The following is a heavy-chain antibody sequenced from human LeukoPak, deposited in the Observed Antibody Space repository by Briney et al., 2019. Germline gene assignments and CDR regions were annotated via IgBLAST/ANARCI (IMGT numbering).Heavy chain of an antibody. J-gene: IGHJ2*01. Sequence: PGGPLRLSCAVSGFTFSDYYMSWIRQAPGKGLEWGSYISVGGSTVYYADSVKGRFTISRDNAKNSLYLQMNSPRAEDTAVYYCARDPDNVSGSHSHFDLWGRGTLVTVSS. D-gene: IGHD1-26*01. CDR3: ARDPDNVSGSHSHFDL. CDR1: GFTFSDYY. CDR2: ISVGGSTV. V-gene: IGHV3-11*04.